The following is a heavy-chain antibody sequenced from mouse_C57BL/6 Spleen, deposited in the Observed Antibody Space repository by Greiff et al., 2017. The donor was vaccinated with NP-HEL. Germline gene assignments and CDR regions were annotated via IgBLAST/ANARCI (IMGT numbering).Heavy chain of an antibody. D-gene: IGHD1-1*01. Sequence: VQLQQSGPVLVKPGASVKMSCKASGYTFTDYFMNWVKQSHGKSLEWIGVINPYNGGTSYNQKFKGKATLTVDTSSSTAYMELNSLTSEDSSVYYCAVDITTVVDYFDYWGQGTTLTVSS. CDR2: INPYNGGT. V-gene: IGHV1-19*01. CDR3: AVDITTVVDYFDY. J-gene: IGHJ2*01. CDR1: GYTFTDYF.